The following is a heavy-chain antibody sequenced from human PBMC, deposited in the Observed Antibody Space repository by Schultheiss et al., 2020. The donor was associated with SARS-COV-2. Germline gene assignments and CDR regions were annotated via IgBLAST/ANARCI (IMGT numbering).Heavy chain of an antibody. CDR3: ARVVPAARASGITRWFDP. J-gene: IGHJ5*02. V-gene: IGHV1-2*02. CDR2: INPNSGGT. CDR1: GGTFITYA. Sequence: ASVKVSYKASGGTFITYAVSWVRQAPGQGLEWMGWINPNSGGTNYAQKFQGRVTMTRDTSISTAYMELSRLRSDDTAVYYCARVVPAARASGITRWFDPWGQGTLVTISS. D-gene: IGHD2-2*01.